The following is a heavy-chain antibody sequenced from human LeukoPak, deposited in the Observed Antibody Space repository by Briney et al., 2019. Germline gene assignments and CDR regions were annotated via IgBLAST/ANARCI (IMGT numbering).Heavy chain of an antibody. D-gene: IGHD1-26*01. J-gene: IGHJ4*02. CDR1: GFTFDDYT. V-gene: IGHV3-43*01. CDR2: ISWDGGST. Sequence: GGSLRLSCAASGFTFDDYTMHWVRQAPGKGLEWVSLISWDGGSTYYADSVKGRFTISRDNAKNSLYLQMNSLRAEDTAVYYCARDQKVGASDHWGQGTLVTVSS. CDR3: ARDQKVGASDH.